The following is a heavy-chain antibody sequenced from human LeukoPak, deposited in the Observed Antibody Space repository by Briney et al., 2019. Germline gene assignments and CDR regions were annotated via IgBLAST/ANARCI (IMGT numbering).Heavy chain of an antibody. V-gene: IGHV3-23*01. D-gene: IGHD3-10*01. CDR1: GFTFSSSG. CDR2: ITSSGETT. Sequence: GGSLRVSCVASGFTFSSSGMSWVRQPPGKGLQWVSGITSSGETTHYADSVKGRFTVSRDNSKNTLYLQMNSLRADDTAVYYCARSFGSGISYSDYYYMDVWGKGTTVTISS. J-gene: IGHJ6*03. CDR3: ARSFGSGISYSDYYYMDV.